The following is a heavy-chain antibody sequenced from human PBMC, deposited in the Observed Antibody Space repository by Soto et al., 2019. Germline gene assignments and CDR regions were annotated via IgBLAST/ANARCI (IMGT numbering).Heavy chain of an antibody. CDR2: FSHSGNT. J-gene: IGHJ4*02. Sequence: QVQLRESGPGLVKPSQTLSLTCSVSGGSVSSGDYYWSWIRQSPVKGLEWIAYFSHSGNTYYSPSLKSRVTVSFNMSKKQFSLRLSSVTAADTATYYCAVNGGNYNFDNWGQGTLVTVSS. V-gene: IGHV4-30-4*01. D-gene: IGHD1-26*01. CDR1: GGSVSSGDYY. CDR3: AVNGGNYNFDN.